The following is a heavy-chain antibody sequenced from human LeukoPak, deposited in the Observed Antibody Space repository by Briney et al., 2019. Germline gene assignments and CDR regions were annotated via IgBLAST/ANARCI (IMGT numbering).Heavy chain of an antibody. J-gene: IGHJ4*02. V-gene: IGHV5-51*01. CDR3: AMGSSGYY. CDR2: IYPGDSDT. D-gene: IGHD3-22*01. CDR1: GYSFTSYW. Sequence: PGGSLRLSCAASGYSFTSYWIGWVRQMPGKGLEWMGIIYPGDSDTRYSPSFQGQVTISADKSISTAYLQWSSLKASDTAMYYCAMGSSGYYWGQGTLVTVSS.